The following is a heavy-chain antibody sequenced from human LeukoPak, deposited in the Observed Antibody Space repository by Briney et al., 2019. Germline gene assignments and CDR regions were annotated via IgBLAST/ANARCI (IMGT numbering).Heavy chain of an antibody. D-gene: IGHD6-13*01. Sequence: PGESLKISCKGSGYSFTTYWIGWVRQMPGKGLEWMGVIYPGDSDTRYSASFQGQVTISADNSVSTAYLQWSSLKASDTAMYYCARVGAAAGTEGAFDIWGQGTMVTVSA. V-gene: IGHV5-51*01. CDR1: GYSFTTYW. J-gene: IGHJ3*02. CDR2: IYPGDSDT. CDR3: ARVGAAAGTEGAFDI.